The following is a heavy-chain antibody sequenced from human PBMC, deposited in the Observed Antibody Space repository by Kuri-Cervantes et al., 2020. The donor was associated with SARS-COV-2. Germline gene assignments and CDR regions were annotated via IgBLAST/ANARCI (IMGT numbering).Heavy chain of an antibody. CDR3: AREAYSSGWYPIFYYYYYMDV. J-gene: IGHJ6*03. D-gene: IGHD6-19*01. Sequence: GGSLRLSCAASGFTFDDYAMHWVRQAPGKGLEWVAVISYDGSNKYYADSVKGRFTISRDNSKNTLYLQMNSLRAEDTAVYYCAREAYSSGWYPIFYYYYYMDVWGKGTTVTVSS. CDR2: ISYDGSNK. V-gene: IGHV3-30*04. CDR1: GFTFDDYA.